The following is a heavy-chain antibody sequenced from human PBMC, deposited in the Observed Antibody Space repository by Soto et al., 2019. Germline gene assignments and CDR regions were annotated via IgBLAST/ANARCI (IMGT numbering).Heavy chain of an antibody. CDR1: GYSFSSYW. V-gene: IGHV5-51*01. J-gene: IGHJ6*02. CDR3: ARNKGYCSSISCYGMDV. CDR2: IHPGDSGT. Sequence: PGESLKISCKGSGYSFSSYWIVWVRQMPGKGLEWMGTIHPGDSGTRYSLSFQGQVTISADKSISTAYLQWNSLKASDTAMYFCARNKGYCSSISCYGMDVWGQGAAVTVSS. D-gene: IGHD2-2*01.